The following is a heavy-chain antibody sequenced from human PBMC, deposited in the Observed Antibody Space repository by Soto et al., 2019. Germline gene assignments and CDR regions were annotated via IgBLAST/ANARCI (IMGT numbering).Heavy chain of an antibody. CDR1: GGSISSYY. D-gene: IGHD3-16*01. CDR3: ARTITGWFDP. V-gene: IGHV4-59*08. J-gene: IGHJ5*02. CDR2: IYYSGST. Sequence: SETLSLTCTVSGGSISSYYWSWIRQPPGKGPEWIGYIYYSGSTNYNPSLKSRVTISVDTSKNQFSLKLSSVTAADTAVYYCARTITGWFDPWGQGTLVTVSS.